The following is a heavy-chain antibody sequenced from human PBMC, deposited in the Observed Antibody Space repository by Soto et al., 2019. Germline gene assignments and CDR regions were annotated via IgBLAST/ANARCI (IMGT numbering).Heavy chain of an antibody. V-gene: IGHV3-9*01. CDR1: GFTFDDYA. J-gene: IGHJ3*02. D-gene: IGHD2-2*01. CDR2: ISWNSGSI. CDR3: AKDIGYCSSTSCPLAFDI. Sequence: DVQLVESGGGLVQPGRSLRLSCAASGFTFDDYAMHWVRQAPGKGLEWVSGISWNSGSIGYADSVKGRFTISRDNAKNSLYLQMNSLRAEDTALYYCAKDIGYCSSTSCPLAFDIWGQGTMVTVSS.